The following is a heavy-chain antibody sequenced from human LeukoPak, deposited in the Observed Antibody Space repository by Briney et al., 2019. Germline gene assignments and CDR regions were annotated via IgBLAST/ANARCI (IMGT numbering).Heavy chain of an antibody. CDR2: ISSSSSYI. CDR1: GFTFSSYS. Sequence: GGSLRLSCAASGFTFSSYSMNWVRQAPGKGLEWVSSISSSSSYIYYADSVKGRFTISRDNAKNSLYLQMNSLRAEDTAVYYCARDPSVWFGELIIFDYWGQGTLVTVSS. CDR3: ARDPSVWFGELIIFDY. D-gene: IGHD3-10*01. V-gene: IGHV3-21*01. J-gene: IGHJ4*02.